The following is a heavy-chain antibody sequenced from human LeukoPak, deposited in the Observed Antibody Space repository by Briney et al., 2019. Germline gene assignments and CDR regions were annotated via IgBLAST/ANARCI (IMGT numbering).Heavy chain of an antibody. V-gene: IGHV3-21*01. CDR2: FSSSGSYI. Sequence: PGGSLRLSCAAPGFTFSSYWMSWVRQAPGKGLEWVSSFSSSGSYISYADSVKGRFTISRDNAKHSLYLQLNSLRAEDSAVYYCARTINRPTIVPTRSPIKGAFDFWGQGTMVTVSS. D-gene: IGHD5-12*01. J-gene: IGHJ3*01. CDR3: ARTINRPTIVPTRSPIKGAFDF. CDR1: GFTFSSYW.